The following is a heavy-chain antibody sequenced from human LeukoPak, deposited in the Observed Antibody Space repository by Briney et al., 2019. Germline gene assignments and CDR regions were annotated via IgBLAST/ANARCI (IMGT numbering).Heavy chain of an antibody. J-gene: IGHJ4*02. Sequence: SETLSLTCTVSGGSVSSYYWSWIRQPPGKGLEWIGYIYNSENTKYNSSLESRVTMSEDTSRNQVFLKLSSVTAADTAVYYCATIKRGNIYGYFDFWGQGILVTVSS. CDR1: GGSVSSYY. D-gene: IGHD5-18*01. CDR2: IYNSENT. CDR3: ATIKRGNIYGYFDF. V-gene: IGHV4-4*09.